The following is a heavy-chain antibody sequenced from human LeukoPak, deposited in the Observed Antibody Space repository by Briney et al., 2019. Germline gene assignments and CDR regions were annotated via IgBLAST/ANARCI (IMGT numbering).Heavy chain of an antibody. CDR1: GFTFSSYG. D-gene: IGHD4-17*01. Sequence: GGSLRLSCAASGFTFSSYGMHWVRQAPGKGLEWVAVIWYDGSNKYYADSVKGRFTISRDNSKNTLYLQMNSLRAEDTAVYYCARDRGTVNYFDYWGQGTLVTVSS. V-gene: IGHV3-33*01. CDR3: ARDRGTVNYFDY. CDR2: IWYDGSNK. J-gene: IGHJ4*02.